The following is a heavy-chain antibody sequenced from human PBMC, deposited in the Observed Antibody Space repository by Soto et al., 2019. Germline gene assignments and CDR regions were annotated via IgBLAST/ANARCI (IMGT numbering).Heavy chain of an antibody. D-gene: IGHD3-10*01. V-gene: IGHV4-34*01. CDR3: ATDSQHNRGGLL. CDR2: INHSGST. J-gene: IGHJ4*02. Sequence: QVQLQQWGAGLLKPSETLSLTCAVYGGSFSGYYWSWIRQPPGKGLEWIGEINHSGSTNYNPSLKSRVTISVDTSKNQFSLKLSSVTAADTAVYYCATDSQHNRGGLLWGQGTLVTVSS. CDR1: GGSFSGYY.